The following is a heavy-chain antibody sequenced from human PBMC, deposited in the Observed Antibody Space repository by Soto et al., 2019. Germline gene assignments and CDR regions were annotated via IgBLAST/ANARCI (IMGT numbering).Heavy chain of an antibody. D-gene: IGHD3-9*01. Sequence: SETLSLNCTVSGGSISSYYWSWIRQPPGKGLEWIGYIYYSGSNNYNPSNKSRVTISVDTSKNQFSLKLSSVTAADTAVYYCARSLRYFDWLLYNWGQGTLVTVS. CDR2: IYYSGSN. CDR1: GGSISSYY. CDR3: ARSLRYFDWLLYN. J-gene: IGHJ4*02. V-gene: IGHV4-59*08.